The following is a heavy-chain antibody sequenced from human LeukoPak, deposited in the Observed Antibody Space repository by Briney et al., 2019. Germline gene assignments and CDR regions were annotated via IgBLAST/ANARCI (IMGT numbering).Heavy chain of an antibody. Sequence: PGGSLRLSCAASGFTFSSYSMNWVRQAPGKRLEWVSSISSSSSYIYDADSVKGRFTISRDNAKNSLYLQMNSLRAEDTAVYYCASITLPAAWGQGTLVTVSS. CDR1: GFTFSSYS. CDR2: ISSSSSYI. V-gene: IGHV3-21*01. J-gene: IGHJ5*02. CDR3: ASITLPAA.